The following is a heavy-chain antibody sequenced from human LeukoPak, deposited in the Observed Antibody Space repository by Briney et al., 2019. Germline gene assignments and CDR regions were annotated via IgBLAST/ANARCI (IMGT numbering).Heavy chain of an antibody. CDR2: IYHSGST. V-gene: IGHV4-30-2*01. J-gene: IGHJ4*02. Sequence: SQTLSLTCAVSGGSISSGGYSWSWIRQPPGKGLEWIGYIYHSGSTYYNPSLKSRVTISVDRSKNQFSLKLSSVTAADTAVYYCAREGGGGMIGFDYWGQGTLVTVSS. D-gene: IGHD2-15*01. CDR3: AREGGGGMIGFDY. CDR1: GGSISSGGYS.